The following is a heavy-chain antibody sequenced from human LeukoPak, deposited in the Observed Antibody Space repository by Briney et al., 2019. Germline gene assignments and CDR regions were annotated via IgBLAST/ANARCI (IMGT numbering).Heavy chain of an antibody. Sequence: ASVKVSCKVSGYTLTELSMHWVRQAPGKGLEWMGGFDPEDGETIYAQKFQGRVTMTEDTSTDTAYMELSSLRSEDTAVYYCATGTFWSGYRYFDYWGRGTLVTVSS. V-gene: IGHV1-24*01. CDR2: FDPEDGET. CDR3: ATGTFWSGYRYFDY. J-gene: IGHJ4*02. CDR1: GYTLTELS. D-gene: IGHD3-3*01.